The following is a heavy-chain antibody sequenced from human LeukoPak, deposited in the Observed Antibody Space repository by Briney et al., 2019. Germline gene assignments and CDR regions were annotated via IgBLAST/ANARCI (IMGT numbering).Heavy chain of an antibody. J-gene: IGHJ4*02. V-gene: IGHV4-59*08. D-gene: IGHD3-3*01. CDR3: ARLRFDFWSGYTHPYFDY. Sequence: SETLSLTCTVSGGSISSYYWSWIRQPPGKGLEWIGYIYYSGSTNYNPSLKSRVTVSVDTSKIQFSLKLSSVAATDTAVYFCARLRFDFWSGYTHPYFDYWGQGTLVTVSS. CDR2: IYYSGST. CDR1: GGSISSYY.